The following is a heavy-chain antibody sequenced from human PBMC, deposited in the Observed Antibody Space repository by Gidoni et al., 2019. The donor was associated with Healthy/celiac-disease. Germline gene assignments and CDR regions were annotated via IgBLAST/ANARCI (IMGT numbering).Heavy chain of an antibody. J-gene: IGHJ4*02. CDR3: AREGDILAGNLYYFDY. Sequence: VQLVEPGGGLVKPGGTLRLPCAAPAFTFSDSYMGWVRQAPGKGLEWVSYISSSSSYTNYADSVKGRFTISRDNAKNSLYLQMNSLRAEDTAVYYCAREGDILAGNLYYFDYWGQGTLVTVSS. V-gene: IGHV3-11*05. D-gene: IGHD3-9*01. CDR2: ISSSSSYT. CDR1: AFTFSDSY.